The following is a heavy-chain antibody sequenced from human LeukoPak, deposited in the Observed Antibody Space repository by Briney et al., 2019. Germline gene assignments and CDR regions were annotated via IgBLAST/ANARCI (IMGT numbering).Heavy chain of an antibody. J-gene: IGHJ4*02. Sequence: SETLPLTCTVSGGSISSYYWSWIRQPPGKGLEWIGYIYYSGSTNYNPSLKSRVTISVDTSKNQFSLKLSSVTAADTAVYYCARYTTVTSTFDYWGQGTLVTVSS. CDR3: ARYTTVTSTFDY. CDR2: IYYSGST. CDR1: GGSISSYY. D-gene: IGHD4-17*01. V-gene: IGHV4-59*01.